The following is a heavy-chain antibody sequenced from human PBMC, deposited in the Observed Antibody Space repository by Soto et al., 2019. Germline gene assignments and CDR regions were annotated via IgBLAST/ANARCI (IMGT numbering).Heavy chain of an antibody. J-gene: IGHJ4*02. V-gene: IGHV4-30-4*01. Sequence: SETLSLTCSVSGDSISSADYFWTWIRQSPGKGLEWMGYIFHSGTTYYNPSLKGRLLISIENSKNQFSLRLTSVTAADSAVYFCARDPYLPKARNAFRGPGTLVP. CDR3: ARDPYLPKARNAF. CDR2: IFHSGTT. D-gene: IGHD2-2*01. CDR1: GDSISSADYF.